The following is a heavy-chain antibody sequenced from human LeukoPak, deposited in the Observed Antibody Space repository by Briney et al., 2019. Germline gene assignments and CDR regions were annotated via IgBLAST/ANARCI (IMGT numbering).Heavy chain of an antibody. J-gene: IGHJ4*02. CDR1: GFTFDDYA. V-gene: IGHV3-9*01. Sequence: GRSPRLSCAASGFTFDDYAMHWVRQAPGKGLEWVSGISWNSGSINYADSVKGRFTISRDNAKNSLYLQMNSLRPEDTALYYCAKDISVAAAEGGDFDYLGQGTLVTVSS. CDR2: ISWNSGSI. D-gene: IGHD6-13*01. CDR3: AKDISVAAAEGGDFDY.